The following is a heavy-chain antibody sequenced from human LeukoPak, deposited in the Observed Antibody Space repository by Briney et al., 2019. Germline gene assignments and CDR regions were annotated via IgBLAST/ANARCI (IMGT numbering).Heavy chain of an antibody. CDR1: GFTFSSYG. J-gene: IGHJ4*02. Sequence: GGSLRLSCAASGFTFSSYGMSWVRQAPGKGLEWVSAISGSGGSTYYADSVKGRFTISRDNSKNTLYLQLNNLRAEDTAVYYCAKAYGSNGYYQLPIDFWGQGTLVTVSS. V-gene: IGHV3-23*01. CDR2: ISGSGGST. CDR3: AKAYGSNGYYQLPIDF. D-gene: IGHD3-22*01.